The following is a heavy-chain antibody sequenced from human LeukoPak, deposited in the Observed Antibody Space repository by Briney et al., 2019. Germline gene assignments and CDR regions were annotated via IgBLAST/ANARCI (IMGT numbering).Heavy chain of an antibody. V-gene: IGHV3-9*01. CDR1: GFTFDDYA. Sequence: GGSLRLSCAASGFTFDDYAMHWVRQAPGKGLEWVSGISWNSGSIGYADSVKGRFTISRDNAKNSLYLQMNSLRAEDTAVYYCARDYDILTGYRCFDYWGQGTLVTVSS. J-gene: IGHJ4*02. CDR2: ISWNSGSI. D-gene: IGHD3-9*01. CDR3: ARDYDILTGYRCFDY.